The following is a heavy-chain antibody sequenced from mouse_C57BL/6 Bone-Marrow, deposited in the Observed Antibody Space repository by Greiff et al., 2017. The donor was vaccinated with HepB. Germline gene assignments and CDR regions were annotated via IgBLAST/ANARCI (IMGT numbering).Heavy chain of an antibody. CDR3: TTDDRLAWFAY. D-gene: IGHD2-3*01. J-gene: IGHJ3*01. Sequence: EVKLVESGAELVRPGASVKLSCTASGFNIKDDYMPWVKQRPEQGLEWIGWIDPENGDTEYASKFQGKATITADISSNTAYLQLSSLTSEDTAVYYCTTDDRLAWFAYWGQGTLVTVSA. CDR1: GFNIKDDY. V-gene: IGHV14-4*01. CDR2: IDPENGDT.